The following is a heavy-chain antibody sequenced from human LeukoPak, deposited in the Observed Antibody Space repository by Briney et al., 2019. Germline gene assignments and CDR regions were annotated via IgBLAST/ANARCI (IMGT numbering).Heavy chain of an antibody. CDR3: SRGLDSRKLGY. CDR1: EASFNSDDQY. CDR2: IHPSGML. D-gene: IGHD3-22*01. V-gene: IGHV4-31*03. Sequence: ASQTLSLTCTVSEASFNSDDQYWNWIRQSPGNGLEWIGSIHPSGMLYNNPSLESRVTMSRDTSKNQFSLNLNSVTAADTAVYFCSRGLDSRKLGYWGQGILVTVSS. J-gene: IGHJ4*02.